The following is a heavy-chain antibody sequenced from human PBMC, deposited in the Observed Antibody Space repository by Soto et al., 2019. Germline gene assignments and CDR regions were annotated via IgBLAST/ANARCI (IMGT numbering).Heavy chain of an antibody. CDR3: ARGSPSADLPYYYGMDV. CDR2: IYPRDSDS. J-gene: IGHJ6*02. V-gene: IGHV5-51*01. D-gene: IGHD2-15*01. CDR1: GFTLAIYW. Sequence: PGESLKISCKGSGFTLAIYWIGWVRQVPGKGLEWMGIIYPRDSDSTYSPSFQGQVTISADKSISTAYLQWSSLQASDTAVYYCARGSPSADLPYYYGMDVWGQGTTVTVSS.